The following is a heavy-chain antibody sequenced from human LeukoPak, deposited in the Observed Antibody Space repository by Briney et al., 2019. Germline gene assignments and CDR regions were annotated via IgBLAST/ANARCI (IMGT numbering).Heavy chain of an antibody. CDR2: INHSGST. J-gene: IGHJ4*02. CDR3: ARVPAAGTGPDS. D-gene: IGHD6-13*01. Sequence: PPETLSLTCAVYGGSFSGYYWSWIRQPPGKGLEWIGEINHSGSTNYNPSLKSRVTISVDTSKNQFSLSLYSVTAADTAIYYCARVPAAGTGPDSWGQGTLVTVSS. CDR1: GGSFSGYY. V-gene: IGHV4-34*01.